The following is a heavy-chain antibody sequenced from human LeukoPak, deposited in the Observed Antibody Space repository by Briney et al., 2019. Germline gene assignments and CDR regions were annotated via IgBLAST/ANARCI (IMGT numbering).Heavy chain of an antibody. CDR2: INPNSGGT. V-gene: IGHV1-2*02. D-gene: IGHD6-6*01. J-gene: IGHJ4*02. CDR1: GYTFTGYY. Sequence: ASVKVSCKASGYTFTGYYMHWVRQAPGQGLEWIGWINPNSGGTNYAQKFQGRVTMTRDTSISTAYMELSRLRSDDTAVYYCAREPIEYSSSNDYWGQGTLVTVSS. CDR3: AREPIEYSSSNDY.